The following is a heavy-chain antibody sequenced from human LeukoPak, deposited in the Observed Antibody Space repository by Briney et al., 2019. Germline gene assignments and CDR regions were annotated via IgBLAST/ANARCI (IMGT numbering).Heavy chain of an antibody. D-gene: IGHD1-26*01. CDR3: ARDPYGSYLENWYFDL. CDR1: GGTFSSYA. V-gene: IGHV1-69*13. Sequence: GASVKVSCRASGGTFSSYAISWVRQAPGQGLEWMGRIIPIFGTANYAQKFQGRVTITADESTSTAYMELSSLRSEDTAVYYCARDPYGSYLENWYFDLWGRGTLVTVSS. CDR2: IIPIFGTA. J-gene: IGHJ2*01.